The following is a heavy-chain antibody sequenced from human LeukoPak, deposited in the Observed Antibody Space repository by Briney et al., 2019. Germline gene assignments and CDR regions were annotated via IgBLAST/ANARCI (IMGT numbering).Heavy chain of an antibody. Sequence: PGGSLRLSCAASGFTFSSYAMSWVRQAPGKGLEWVSAISGSGGSTYYADSVKGRFTISRDNSKNTLYLQMNSLRAEDTAVYYCAKRRYSYGSGYYFDYWGQGTLVTVSS. CDR2: ISGSGGST. CDR1: GFTFSSYA. V-gene: IGHV3-23*01. CDR3: AKRRYSYGSGYYFDY. J-gene: IGHJ4*02. D-gene: IGHD5-18*01.